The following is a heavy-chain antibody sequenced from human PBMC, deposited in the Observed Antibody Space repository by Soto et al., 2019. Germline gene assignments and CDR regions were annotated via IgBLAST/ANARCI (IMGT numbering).Heavy chain of an antibody. Sequence: QIQLVQSEAEVRRPGASVKVSCKASGYSFHTFGMGWVRLAPGQGLEWMGWVSAYNGDTDYAQKFQGRVTLTTDTSTSTAYMELRSLRSDDTAVYYCARSGDGKWFPPWGQGTLVTVSS. V-gene: IGHV1-18*01. CDR1: GYSFHTFG. CDR3: ARSGDGKWFPP. J-gene: IGHJ5*02. CDR2: VSAYNGDT. D-gene: IGHD3-10*01.